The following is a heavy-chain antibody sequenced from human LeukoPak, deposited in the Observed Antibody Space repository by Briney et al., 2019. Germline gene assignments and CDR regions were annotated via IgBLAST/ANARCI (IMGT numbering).Heavy chain of an antibody. CDR2: ISTSGSTI. V-gene: IGHV3-48*01. J-gene: IGHJ5*02. CDR1: GFTFSSYR. CDR3: AKVGQDTYYYGSGSYHWFDP. Sequence: GGSLRLSCAVSGFTFSSYRMNWVRQAPGKGLEWVSYISTSGSTIYYADSVKGRFTISRDNSKNTLYLQMNSLRAEDTAVYYCAKVGQDTYYYGSGSYHWFDPWGQGTLVTVSS. D-gene: IGHD3-10*01.